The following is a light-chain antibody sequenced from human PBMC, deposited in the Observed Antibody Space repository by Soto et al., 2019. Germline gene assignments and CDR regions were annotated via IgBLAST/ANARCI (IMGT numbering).Light chain of an antibody. CDR2: KSD. CDR1: DSNIGSNS. V-gene: IGLV1-47*01. CDR3: ATWDDGLSGVL. J-gene: IGLJ2*01. Sequence: QAVVTQPPSASGIPGQRVSITCSGSDSNIGSNSVHWYQQVPGMAPKLLVYKSDQRPSGVPDRFSGSKSVTSASLAISGLRAEDEAEYYCATWDDGLSGVLFGGGTKLTVL.